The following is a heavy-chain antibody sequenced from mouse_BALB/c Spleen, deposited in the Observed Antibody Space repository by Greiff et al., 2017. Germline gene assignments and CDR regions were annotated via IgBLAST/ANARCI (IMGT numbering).Heavy chain of an antibody. CDR1: GYTFTSYT. Sequence: QVQLQQSAAELARPGASVKMSCKASGYTFTSYTMHWVKQRPGQGLEWIGYINPSSGYTEYNQKFKDKTTLTADKSSSTAYMQLSSLTSEDSAVYYCARRRYDAMDYWGQGTSVTVSS. CDR2: INPSSGYT. D-gene: IGHD2-14*01. CDR3: ARRRYDAMDY. J-gene: IGHJ4*01. V-gene: IGHV1-4*02.